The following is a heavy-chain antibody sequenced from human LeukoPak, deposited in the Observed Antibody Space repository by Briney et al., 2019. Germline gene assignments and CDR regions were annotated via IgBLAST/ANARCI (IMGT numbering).Heavy chain of an antibody. J-gene: IGHJ4*02. CDR3: ASPSNWGAAAGSIDY. CDR1: GGSISSSNW. Sequence: SGTLSLTCAVSGGSISSSNWWSWVRQPPGKGLEWIGEIYHSGSTNYNPSLKSRVTISVDKSKNQFSLKLSSVTAADTAVYYCASPSNWGAAAGSIDYWGQGTLVTVSS. V-gene: IGHV4-4*02. CDR2: IYHSGST. D-gene: IGHD6-13*01.